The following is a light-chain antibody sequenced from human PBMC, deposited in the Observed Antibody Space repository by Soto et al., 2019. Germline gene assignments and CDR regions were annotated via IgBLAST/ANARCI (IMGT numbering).Light chain of an antibody. CDR1: QSISIW. J-gene: IGKJ4*01. Sequence: DIQITQSPSTLSASVGDRVTITCRASQSISIWLAWYKQKPGKAPNLLIYDASNLESGVPSRFSGSGSGTEFTLTISSLQPDDFATYFCQKYHNYLTFGGGTKVDIK. CDR2: DAS. V-gene: IGKV1-5*01. CDR3: QKYHNYLT.